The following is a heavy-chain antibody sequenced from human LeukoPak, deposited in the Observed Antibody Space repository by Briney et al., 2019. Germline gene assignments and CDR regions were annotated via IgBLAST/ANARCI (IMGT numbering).Heavy chain of an antibody. Sequence: SVKVSCKASGGTFSTYAISWVRQAPGQGLEWVGRIVPILGTANYAQNFQGRVTITADRSTTTAYMELSSLRSEDTAVYYCARRQGTTLNFDYWGQGTLVTVSS. CDR2: IVPILGTA. CDR3: ARRQGTTLNFDY. D-gene: IGHD1-1*01. V-gene: IGHV1-69*04. CDR1: GGTFSTYA. J-gene: IGHJ4*02.